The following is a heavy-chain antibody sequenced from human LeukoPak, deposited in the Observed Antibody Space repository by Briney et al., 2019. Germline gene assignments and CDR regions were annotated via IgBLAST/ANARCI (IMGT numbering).Heavy chain of an antibody. J-gene: IGHJ4*02. V-gene: IGHV4-59*01. Sequence: PSETLSLTCTVSGGSISSYYWSWIRQPPGKGLEWIGYIYYSGSINYNPSLKSRVTISVDTSKNQFSLKLSSVTAADTAVYYCARAVRELRWAVYYFDYWGQGTLVTVSS. CDR2: IYYSGSI. D-gene: IGHD1-26*01. CDR3: ARAVRELRWAVYYFDY. CDR1: GGSISSYY.